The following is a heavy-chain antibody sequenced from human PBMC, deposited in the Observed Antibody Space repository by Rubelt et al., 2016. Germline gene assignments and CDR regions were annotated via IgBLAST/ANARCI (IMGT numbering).Heavy chain of an antibody. CDR2: INHSGST. CDR3: ARVGGYNSPFNY. J-gene: IGHJ4*02. D-gene: IGHD2/OR15-2a*01. V-gene: IGHV4-34*09. Sequence: GKGLEWIGEINHSGSTNYNPSLKSRVTISVDTSKNQFSLKLSSVTAADTAVYYCARVGGYNSPFNYWGPGTLVTVSS.